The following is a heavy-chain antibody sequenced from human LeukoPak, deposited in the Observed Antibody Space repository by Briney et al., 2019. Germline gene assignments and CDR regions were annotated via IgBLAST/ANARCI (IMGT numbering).Heavy chain of an antibody. CDR3: AKSDGYDSYFDY. Sequence: GGSLRLSCAASGFTFSSYALSWVRQAPGKGLEWVSAISGSGGSTYYADSVKGRFTISRDNSKNTLYLQMNSLRAEDTAVYYCAKSDGYDSYFDYWGQGTLVTVSS. J-gene: IGHJ4*02. V-gene: IGHV3-23*01. D-gene: IGHD5-12*01. CDR2: ISGSGGST. CDR1: GFTFSSYA.